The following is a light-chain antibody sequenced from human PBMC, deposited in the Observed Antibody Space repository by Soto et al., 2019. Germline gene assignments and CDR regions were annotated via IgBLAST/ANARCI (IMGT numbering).Light chain of an antibody. Sequence: HSVLTQPPSVSGAPGQRVTISCTWSSSNIGAGYDVHWYQQLPGTAPKLLIYGSSNRPSGVPDRFSGSKSGTSASLAITGLQAEDEADYYCQSYDSSIYVFGTGTKVTVL. CDR1: SSNIGAGYD. CDR3: QSYDSSIYV. J-gene: IGLJ1*01. V-gene: IGLV1-40*01. CDR2: GSS.